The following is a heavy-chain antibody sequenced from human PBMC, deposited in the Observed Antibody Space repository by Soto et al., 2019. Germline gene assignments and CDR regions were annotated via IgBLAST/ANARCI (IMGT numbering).Heavy chain of an antibody. CDR3: ARDPGGSSIVDYYYGMDV. CDR2: IIPIFGTA. CDR1: GGTFSSYA. V-gene: IGHV1-69*13. J-gene: IGHJ6*02. D-gene: IGHD2-2*01. Sequence: GASVKVSCKASGGTFSSYAISWVRQAPGQGLEWMGGIIPIFGTANYAQKFQGRVTITADESTSTAYMELSSLRSEDTAVYYCARDPGGSSIVDYYYGMDVWGQGTTVTVSS.